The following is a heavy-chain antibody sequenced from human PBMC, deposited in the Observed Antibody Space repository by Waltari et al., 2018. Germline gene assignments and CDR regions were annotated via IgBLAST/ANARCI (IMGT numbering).Heavy chain of an antibody. CDR1: GLTFRNYW. CDR3: ASRYCSIDRCYASSWNSFDC. D-gene: IGHD2-15*01. V-gene: IGHV3-7*03. CDR2: IKQDGSEK. Sequence: EVQLVESGGGLVQPGGSLRLSCAASGLTFRNYWMTWFRHAPGKGLEWVANIKQDGSEKYYVDSVKGRFTISRDNANNLLYLQMNSLRGGDTAVYYCASRYCSIDRCYASSWNSFDCWGQGTLVTVSS. J-gene: IGHJ4*02.